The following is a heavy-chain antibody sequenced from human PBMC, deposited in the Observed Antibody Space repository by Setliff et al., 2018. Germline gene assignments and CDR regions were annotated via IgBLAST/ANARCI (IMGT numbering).Heavy chain of an antibody. D-gene: IGHD1-1*01. CDR1: GFAFSSYW. CDR2: INSDGSST. CDR3: TRALAEGSPAY. V-gene: IGHV3-74*01. J-gene: IGHJ4*02. Sequence: GGSLRLSCVASGFAFSSYWMHWVRQAPGKGLVWVSRINSDGSSTSYADSVKGRFTISRDNANNSMSLQMNSLRAEDSGVYYCTRALAEGSPAYWGQGTLVTISS.